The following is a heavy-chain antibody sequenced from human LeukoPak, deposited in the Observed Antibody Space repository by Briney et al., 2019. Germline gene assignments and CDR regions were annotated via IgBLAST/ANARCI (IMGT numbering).Heavy chain of an antibody. V-gene: IGHV3-23*01. J-gene: IGHJ4*02. CDR3: AGGNTWPGLSY. CDR1: GFTFSSYA. D-gene: IGHD6-25*01. Sequence: GGSLRLSCAASGFTFSSYAMSWVRQAPGKGLEWVSAISGSGGSTYYADSVKGRLTISRDNSKNTLYLQMNTLRAEDTAVYFCAGGNTWPGLSYWGQGTLLTVSS. CDR2: ISGSGGST.